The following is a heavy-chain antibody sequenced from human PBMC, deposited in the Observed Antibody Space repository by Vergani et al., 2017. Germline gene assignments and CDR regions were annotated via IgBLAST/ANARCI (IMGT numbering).Heavy chain of an antibody. Sequence: QVQLVESGGGVVQPGGSLRLSCAASGFTFNSYGMHWVRQAPGKGLEWVASIRSDESRSYYGDSMEGPFTISRDNSKNTLYLQMKSLRPEDTAVYYCAKEGGGYCGGGTCYPEYWGQGTLVIVSS. D-gene: IGHD2-15*01. CDR1: GFTFNSYG. CDR2: IRSDESRS. V-gene: IGHV3-30*02. CDR3: AKEGGGYCGGGTCYPEY. J-gene: IGHJ4*02.